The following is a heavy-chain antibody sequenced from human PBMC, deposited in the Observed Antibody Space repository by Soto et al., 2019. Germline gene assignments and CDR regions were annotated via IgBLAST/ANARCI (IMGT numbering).Heavy chain of an antibody. J-gene: IGHJ1*01. CDR3: ARRPQDCSGGRCYLYFHH. D-gene: IGHD2-15*01. V-gene: IGHV4-30-4*01. CDR1: GGSISSGDYY. Sequence: SETLSLTCTVSGGSISSGDYYWSWIRQPPGKGLEWIGYIYYSGSTYYNPSLKSRVTISVDTSKNQFSLKLSSVTAADTAVYNCARRPQDCSGGRCYLYFHHWGQGTLVTVSS. CDR2: IYYSGST.